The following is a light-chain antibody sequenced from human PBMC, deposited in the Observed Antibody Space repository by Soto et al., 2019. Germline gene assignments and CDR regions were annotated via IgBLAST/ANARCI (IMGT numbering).Light chain of an antibody. CDR1: STDVGGYKY. CDR3: SSYRTSSTVD. J-gene: IGLJ2*01. CDR2: EVS. V-gene: IGLV2-14*01. Sequence: QSSLTQPASVSGSPGQSITISCTGTSTDVGGYKYVSWYQQHPGKAPKLIIYEVSNRPSGISQRFSGSKSGNTASLTISGLQAEDEADYYCSSYRTSSTVDFGGGTKVTVL.